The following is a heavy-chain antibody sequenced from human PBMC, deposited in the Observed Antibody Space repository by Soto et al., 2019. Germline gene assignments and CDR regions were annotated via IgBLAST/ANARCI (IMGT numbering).Heavy chain of an antibody. J-gene: IGHJ4*02. CDR1: GFTFSSYA. CDR2: ISDRGGST. V-gene: IGHV3-23*01. CDR3: VSGWYCDY. Sequence: PGESLKISCAASGFTFSSYAMSWVRQAPGKGLEWVSAISDRGGSTYYADSVKGRFTISRDNSKNTLYLQMNSLRAEDTAVYYCVSGWYCDYWGQGTLVTVSS. D-gene: IGHD6-19*01.